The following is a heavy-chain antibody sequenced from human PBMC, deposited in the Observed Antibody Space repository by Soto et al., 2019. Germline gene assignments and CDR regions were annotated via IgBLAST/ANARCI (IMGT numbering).Heavy chain of an antibody. CDR3: ARHRSSTSTNNWFDP. CDR1: GYSFTSYW. J-gene: IGHJ5*02. CDR2: IYPGDSDT. Sequence: GESLKISCKGSGYSFTSYWIGWVRQMPGKGLEWMGIIYPGDSDTRYSPSFQGQVTISVDKSISTAYLQWSSLKASDTAMYYCARHRSSTSTNNWFDPWGQGTLLTVSS. D-gene: IGHD2-2*01. V-gene: IGHV5-51*01.